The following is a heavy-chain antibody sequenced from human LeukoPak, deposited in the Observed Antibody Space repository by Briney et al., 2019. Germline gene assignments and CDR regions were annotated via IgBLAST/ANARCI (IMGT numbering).Heavy chain of an antibody. J-gene: IGHJ2*01. V-gene: IGHV3-53*01. CDR3: ARDRPYGSGSYYGRNWYFDL. Sequence: PGGSLRLSCAASGFTVSSNYMSWVRQAPGKGLEWVSVIYRGGSTYYADSVKGRFTISRDNSKNTLYLQMNSLRAEDTAVYYCARDRPYGSGSYYGRNWYFDLWGRGTLVTVSS. D-gene: IGHD3-10*01. CDR2: IYRGGST. CDR1: GFTVSSNY.